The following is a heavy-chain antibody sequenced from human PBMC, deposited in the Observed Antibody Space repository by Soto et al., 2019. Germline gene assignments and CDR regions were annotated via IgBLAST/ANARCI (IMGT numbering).Heavy chain of an antibody. CDR3: ARDGIWGSYRGYYYYYMDV. CDR2: ISAYNGNT. Sequence: ASVKVSCKASVYTFTSYGISWVRQAPGQGLEWMGWISAYNGNTNYAQKLQGRVTMTTDTSTSTAYMELRSLRSDDTAVYYCARDGIWGSYRGYYYYYMDVWGKGTTVTVSS. D-gene: IGHD3-16*02. J-gene: IGHJ6*03. V-gene: IGHV1-18*01. CDR1: VYTFTSYG.